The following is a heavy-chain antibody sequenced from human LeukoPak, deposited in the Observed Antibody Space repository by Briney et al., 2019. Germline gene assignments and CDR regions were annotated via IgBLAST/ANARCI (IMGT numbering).Heavy chain of an antibody. CDR3: ARVREDGDLDY. Sequence: SETLSLTCTVSGDSISSTNYYWGWIRQPPGKGLEWIGYIYYSGSTNYNPSLKSRVTISVDTSKNQFSLKLSSVTAADTAVYYCARVREDGDLDYWGQGTLVTVSS. V-gene: IGHV4-61*05. J-gene: IGHJ4*02. D-gene: IGHD3-10*01. CDR1: GDSISSTNYY. CDR2: IYYSGST.